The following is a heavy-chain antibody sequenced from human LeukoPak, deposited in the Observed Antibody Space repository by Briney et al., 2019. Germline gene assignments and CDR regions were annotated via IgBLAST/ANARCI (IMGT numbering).Heavy chain of an antibody. CDR1: GHDFSDFY. CDR2: INPHSRAT. Sequence: APVKVSCKASGHDFSDFYFNWVRQAPGRGLEWVGWINPHSRATHYAQRFRGRVTMEASITTAYMELNSLTSDDTAVYYCVTTSVTHTRDPWGQGTLVTVSS. D-gene: IGHD5/OR15-5a*01. J-gene: IGHJ5*02. CDR3: VTTSVTHTRDP. V-gene: IGHV1-2*02.